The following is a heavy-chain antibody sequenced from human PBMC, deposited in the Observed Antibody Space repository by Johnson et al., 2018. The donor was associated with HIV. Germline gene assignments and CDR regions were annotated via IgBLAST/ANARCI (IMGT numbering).Heavy chain of an antibody. Sequence: VQLVESGGGLVKPGGSLRLSCAASGFTFSSSWMHWVCQAPEKGLEWVADIKQDGSEKYYVVSVKGRFTISRDNAKKSLYLQMNSLRAEDTAVYYCAREIVGATGRTQDDVFDIWGQGTMVTVSS. D-gene: IGHD1-26*01. J-gene: IGHJ3*02. CDR3: AREIVGATGRTQDDVFDI. CDR2: IKQDGSEK. CDR1: GFTFSSSW. V-gene: IGHV3-7*03.